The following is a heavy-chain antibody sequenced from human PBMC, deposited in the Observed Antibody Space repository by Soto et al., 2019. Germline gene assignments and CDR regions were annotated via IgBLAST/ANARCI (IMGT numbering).Heavy chain of an antibody. Sequence: GESLKTSCKGSGYSFTSYWICWVRQMPGXGLEWXGTIXXXAXDXXXSXXXXGQVTISADKSISTAYLQCSSLKASDPAMYYCARGSGAMIENWFDPWGQGTLVTVSS. V-gene: IGHV5-51*01. CDR3: ARGSGAMIENWFDP. D-gene: IGHD3-22*01. J-gene: IGHJ5*02. CDR1: GYSFTSYW. CDR2: IXXXAXDX.